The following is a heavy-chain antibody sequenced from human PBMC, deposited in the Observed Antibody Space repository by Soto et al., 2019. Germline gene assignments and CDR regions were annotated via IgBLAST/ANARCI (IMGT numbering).Heavy chain of an antibody. D-gene: IGHD6-13*01. CDR2: IYSGGST. J-gene: IGHJ5*02. CDR3: ARDSPYSSSWYVLDP. CDR1: GFTVSSNY. Sequence: PGGSLRLSCAASGFTVSSNYMSWVRQAPGKGLEWVSVIYSGGSTYYADSVKGRFTISRHNSKNTLYLQMNSLRAEDTAVYYCARDSPYSSSWYVLDPWGQGTLVTVSS. V-gene: IGHV3-53*04.